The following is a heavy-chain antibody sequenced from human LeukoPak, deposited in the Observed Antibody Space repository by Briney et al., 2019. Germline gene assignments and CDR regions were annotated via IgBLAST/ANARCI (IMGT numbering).Heavy chain of an antibody. CDR1: GFNLSRFA. Sequence: GGSLRLSCAASGFNLSRFAMTWVRQAPGMGLEWVSSLSDGGENSYYADSVKGRFIISRDSSQNTLYLRMNTLRTEDTAVYYCAKVRPGYSHYFYFMDVWATGTMVTVSS. V-gene: IGHV3-23*01. CDR2: LSDGGENS. D-gene: IGHD5-18*01. CDR3: AKVRPGYSHYFYFMDV. J-gene: IGHJ6*03.